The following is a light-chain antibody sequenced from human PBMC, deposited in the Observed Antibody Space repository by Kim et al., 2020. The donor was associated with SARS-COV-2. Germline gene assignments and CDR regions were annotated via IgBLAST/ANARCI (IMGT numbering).Light chain of an antibody. CDR1: NIGSKS. V-gene: IGLV3-21*04. Sequence: PGQTASISCGGNNIGSKSVRWCQQKPGQAPVLVISYDSDRPSGIPERFSGSNSGNTATLTISRVEAGDEADYYCQVWDSTIDHRVLFGGGTQLTVL. CDR3: QVWDSTIDHRVL. CDR2: YDS. J-gene: IGLJ2*01.